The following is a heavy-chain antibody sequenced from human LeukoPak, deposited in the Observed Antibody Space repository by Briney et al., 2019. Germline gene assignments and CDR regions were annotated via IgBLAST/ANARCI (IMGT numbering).Heavy chain of an antibody. CDR2: IYYSGST. Sequence: SETLSLTCTVSGGSISSGGFYWSWIRQLPGKGLEWIGYIYYSGSTYYNPSLKSRVTISVDTSKNQFSLKLSSVTAADTAVYYCAREGGPYRPLDYSGQGTLVTVSS. CDR1: GGSISSGGFY. V-gene: IGHV4-31*03. J-gene: IGHJ4*02. CDR3: AREGGPYRPLDY.